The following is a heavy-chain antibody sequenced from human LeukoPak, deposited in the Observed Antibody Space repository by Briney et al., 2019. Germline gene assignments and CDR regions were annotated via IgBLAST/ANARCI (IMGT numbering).Heavy chain of an antibody. CDR2: IYYSGST. CDR3: ARGSLGYCTNGVCYYDY. CDR1: GGSISSYY. D-gene: IGHD2-8*01. Sequence: SETLSLTCTVSGGSISSYYWSWIRQPPGKGLEWIGYIYYSGSTNYNPSLKSRVTISVDTSKNQFSLKLSSMTAADTAVYYCARGSLGYCTNGVCYYDYWGQGTLVTVSS. J-gene: IGHJ4*02. V-gene: IGHV4-59*01.